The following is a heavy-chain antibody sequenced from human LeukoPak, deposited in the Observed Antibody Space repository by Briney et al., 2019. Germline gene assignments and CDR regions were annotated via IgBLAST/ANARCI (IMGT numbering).Heavy chain of an antibody. CDR2: IYYSGST. J-gene: IGHJ4*02. D-gene: IGHD6-19*01. CDR3: ARAVAAHYFDY. CDR1: GGSISSYY. Sequence: SETLSRTCTVSGGSISSYYWSWIRQPPGKGLEWIGYIYYSGSTNYNPSLKSRVTISVDTSKNQFSLKLSSVTAADTAVYYCARAVAAHYFDYWGQGTLVTVSS. V-gene: IGHV4-59*01.